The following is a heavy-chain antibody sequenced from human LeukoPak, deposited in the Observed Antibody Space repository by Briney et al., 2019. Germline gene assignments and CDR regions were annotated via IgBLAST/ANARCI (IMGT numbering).Heavy chain of an antibody. J-gene: IGHJ4*02. D-gene: IGHD3-22*01. V-gene: IGHV1-46*01. CDR1: GYTFTTYY. CDR3: ARESHNVAWHLGGY. CDR2: INPTRGSA. Sequence: GASVKVSCMASGYTFTTYYIHWVRQAPGQGLEWMGMINPTRGSASYAQKFQDRVTTTRDTSTSTVYMELSGLTSEDTAVYYCARESHNVAWHLGGYWGQGTLVTVSS.